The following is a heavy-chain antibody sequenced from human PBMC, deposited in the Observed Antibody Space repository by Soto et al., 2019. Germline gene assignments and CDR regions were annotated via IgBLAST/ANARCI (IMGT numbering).Heavy chain of an antibody. CDR1: GETFSSYA. Sequence: SVKVSCKASGETFSSYAISWVRQNPGQGLEWMGGIIPIFGTANYAQKFQGRVTITADESTSTAYMELSSLRSEDTAVYYCARAYYDSSGYYAFDIWGQGTMVTVS. D-gene: IGHD3-22*01. V-gene: IGHV1-69*13. J-gene: IGHJ3*02. CDR2: IIPIFGTA. CDR3: ARAYYDSSGYYAFDI.